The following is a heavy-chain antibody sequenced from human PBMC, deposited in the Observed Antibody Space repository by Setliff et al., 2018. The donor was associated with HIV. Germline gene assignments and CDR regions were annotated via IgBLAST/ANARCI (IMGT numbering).Heavy chain of an antibody. CDR1: GVSISSGSYY. Sequence: SETLSLTCTVSGVSISSGSYYWSWIRQPAGKGLEWIGHIYTSGSTNYNPSLKSRVTISVDTSKNQFSLKLSSVTAADTAVYYCARAPLEYSGYDYLRYFDYWGQGTLVTVSS. D-gene: IGHD5-12*01. CDR3: ARAPLEYSGYDYLRYFDY. J-gene: IGHJ4*02. CDR2: IYTSGST. V-gene: IGHV4-61*09.